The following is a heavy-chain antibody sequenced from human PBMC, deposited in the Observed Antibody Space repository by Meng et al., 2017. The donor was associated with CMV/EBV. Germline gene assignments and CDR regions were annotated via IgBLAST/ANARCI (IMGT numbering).Heavy chain of an antibody. D-gene: IGHD3-16*01. J-gene: IGHJ3*02. CDR2: ISGSGGST. CDR3: SKEGSRSVGGAFDI. Sequence: GGSLRLSCAASGFTFSSYAMSWVRQAPGKELEWVSAISGSGGSTYYADSVKGRFPISRDNSKNTLYLQMDNLRAEDTAVYYWSKEGSRSVGGAFDIWGQGTMVTVSS. V-gene: IGHV3-23*01. CDR1: GFTFSSYA.